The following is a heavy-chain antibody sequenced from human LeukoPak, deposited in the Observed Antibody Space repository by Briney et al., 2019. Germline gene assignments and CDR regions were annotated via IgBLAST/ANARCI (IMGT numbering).Heavy chain of an antibody. D-gene: IGHD2-21*02. CDR2: ISGSGGST. Sequence: PGGSLRLSCAASGFTFSDYYMSWVRQAPGKGLEWVSAISGSGGSTYYADSVKGRFTISRDNSKNTLYLQMNSLRAEDTAVYYCANGGDCYFSWGQGTLVTVSS. J-gene: IGHJ5*02. CDR3: ANGGDCYFS. V-gene: IGHV3-23*01. CDR1: GFTFSDYY.